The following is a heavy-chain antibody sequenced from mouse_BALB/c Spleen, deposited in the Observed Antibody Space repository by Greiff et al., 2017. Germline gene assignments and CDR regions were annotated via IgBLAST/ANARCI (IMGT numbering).Heavy chain of an antibody. D-gene: IGHD2-1*01. V-gene: IGHV1S135*01. CDR1: GYAFTSYN. CDR2: IDPYNGGT. J-gene: IGHJ4*01. CDR3: ASRGFGDYGNYFYYAMDY. Sequence: EVQLQQSGPELVKPGASVKVSCKASGYAFTSYNMYWVKQSHGKSLEWIGYIDPYNGGTSYNQKFKGKATLTVDKSSSTAYMHLNSLTSEDSAVYYCASRGFGDYGNYFYYAMDYWGQGTSVTVSS.